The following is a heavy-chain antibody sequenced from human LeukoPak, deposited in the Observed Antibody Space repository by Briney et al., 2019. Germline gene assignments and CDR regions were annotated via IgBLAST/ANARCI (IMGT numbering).Heavy chain of an antibody. V-gene: IGHV4-39*01. CDR1: GGSISSSSYY. J-gene: IGHJ4*02. Sequence: SETLSLTCTVSGGSISSSSYYWGWIRQPPGKRLEWIGSIYYSGSTYYNPSLKSRVTISVDTSKNQFSLKLSSVTAADTAVYYCARSDGGWYFDYWGQGPLVTVSS. CDR2: IYYSGST. D-gene: IGHD6-19*01. CDR3: ARSDGGWYFDY.